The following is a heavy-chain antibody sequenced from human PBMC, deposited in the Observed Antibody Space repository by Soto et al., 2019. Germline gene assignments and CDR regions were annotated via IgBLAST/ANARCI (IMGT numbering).Heavy chain of an antibody. J-gene: IGHJ4*02. CDR2: ISSSSSYI. D-gene: IGHD5-12*01. V-gene: IGHV3-21*01. CDR3: ARDRRDIVATIGYY. Sequence: EVQLVESGGGLVKPGGSLRLSCAASGFTFSSYSMNWVRQAPGKGLEWVSSISSSSSYIYYADSVKGRFTISRDNAKNSLYLQMNSLRAEDTAVYYCARDRRDIVATIGYYWGQGTLVTVSS. CDR1: GFTFSSYS.